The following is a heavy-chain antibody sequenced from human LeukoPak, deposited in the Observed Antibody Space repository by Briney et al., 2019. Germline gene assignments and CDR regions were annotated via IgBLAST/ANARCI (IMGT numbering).Heavy chain of an antibody. CDR2: ISNSNTYI. CDR1: EFTFSSYT. Sequence: PGGSPRLSCAASEFTFSSYTMNWVRQAPGKGLEWVSSISNSNTYIYYADSVKGRFTISRDNAQNSLYLQMNSLRAEDTAVYYCARDFNSWYGPTNWFDPWGQGTLVTVSS. V-gene: IGHV3-21*01. D-gene: IGHD6-13*01. CDR3: ARDFNSWYGPTNWFDP. J-gene: IGHJ5*02.